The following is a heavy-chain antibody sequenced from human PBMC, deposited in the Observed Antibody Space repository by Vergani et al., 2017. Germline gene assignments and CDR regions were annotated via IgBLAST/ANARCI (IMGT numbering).Heavy chain of an antibody. Sequence: QVQLQESGPGLVKPSETLALTCAVSGASVSGYYWSWIRQPPGKGLEWIGFIDSSGSTNYNPSLKTRVTISVDMSKNQFSLKLSSVTAADTAVYYCARDRGXHYSSSRSYPWFDPLGQGTRVTVSS. CDR1: GASVSGYY. J-gene: IGHJ5*02. CDR2: IDSSGST. V-gene: IGHV4-59*02. CDR3: ARDRGXHYSSSRSYPWFDP. D-gene: IGHD3-10*01.